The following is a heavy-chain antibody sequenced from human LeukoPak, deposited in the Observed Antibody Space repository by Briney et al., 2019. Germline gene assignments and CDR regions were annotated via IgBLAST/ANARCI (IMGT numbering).Heavy chain of an antibody. CDR1: GYTFTDYY. D-gene: IGHD6-19*01. CDR3: ATVGAVAGFDY. Sequence: GATVKISCKASGYTFTDYYMHWVQQAPGKGLEWMGRVDPEDGETMYAEKFQGRVTITADTSTDTAYMELSSLRSEDTAVYYCATVGAVAGFDYWGQGTLVTVSS. V-gene: IGHV1-69-2*01. CDR2: VDPEDGET. J-gene: IGHJ4*02.